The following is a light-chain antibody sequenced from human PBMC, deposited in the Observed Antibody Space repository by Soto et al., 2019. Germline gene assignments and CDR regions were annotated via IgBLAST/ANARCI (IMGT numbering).Light chain of an antibody. J-gene: IGLJ1*01. CDR1: SSDVGGYDY. CDR2: DVS. V-gene: IGLV2-14*01. CDR3: SSYTSSTTLV. Sequence: QSALTQPASVSGSPGQSITISCTGTSSDVGGYDYVSWYQQHPGKAPKLMIYDVSKRPSGVSNRLSGSKSGNTASLTISGLQAEDEADYYCSSYTSSTTLVFGTGTQLTVL.